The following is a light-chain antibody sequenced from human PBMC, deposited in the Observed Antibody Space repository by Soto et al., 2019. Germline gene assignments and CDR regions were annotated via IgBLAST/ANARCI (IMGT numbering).Light chain of an antibody. CDR2: GAS. CDR3: QQYDHWWT. Sequence: PGERVTLSCRASQSVSSSYLAWYQQKPGQAPRLLIYGASNRATGIPDRFSGSGSGTDFTLTISSLQSEDFAVYYCQQYDHWWTFGQGTKVDIK. V-gene: IGKV3-20*01. J-gene: IGKJ1*01. CDR1: QSVSSSY.